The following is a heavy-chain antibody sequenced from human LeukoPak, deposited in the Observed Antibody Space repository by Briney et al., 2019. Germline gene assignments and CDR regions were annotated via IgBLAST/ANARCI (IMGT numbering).Heavy chain of an antibody. CDR2: IYRSGDT. CDR3: ARTAQVFDH. J-gene: IGHJ4*02. D-gene: IGHD2-21*02. CDR1: DDSINTYY. V-gene: IGHV4-4*08. Sequence: SETLSLTCTVSDDSINTYYWSWIRQPPGKALECIGYIYRSGDTNSNPSLKSRVTMSLDTSNRQFSLQLRSVTAADTAVYFCARTAQVFDHWGQGLLVTVSS.